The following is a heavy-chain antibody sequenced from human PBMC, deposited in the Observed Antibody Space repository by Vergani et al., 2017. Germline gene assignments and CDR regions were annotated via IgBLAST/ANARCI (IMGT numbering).Heavy chain of an antibody. D-gene: IGHD3-22*01. Sequence: EVQLLESGGGLVQPGGSLRLSCAASGFTFSSYAMSWVRQAPGKGLEWVSVIYSGGSSTYYADSVKGRFTISRDNSKNTLYLQMNSLRAEDTAVYYCTTGLRVYYYDSSGYYSSAFDIWGQGTMVTVSS. CDR3: TTGLRVYYYDSSGYYSSAFDI. CDR1: GFTFSSYA. V-gene: IGHV3-23*03. J-gene: IGHJ3*02. CDR2: IYSGGSST.